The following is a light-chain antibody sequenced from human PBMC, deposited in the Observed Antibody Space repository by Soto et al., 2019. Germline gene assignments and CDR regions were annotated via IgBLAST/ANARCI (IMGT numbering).Light chain of an antibody. CDR1: SANIGSNY. V-gene: IGLV1-47*01. CDR3: AAWDDSLSGWV. Sequence: QSVLTKPPSASGTPGQRVTISCSGSSANIGSNYVYWYQQLPGTAPKLLIYRNNQRPSGFPDRFSGSKSGTSASLAISGLRSEDEADYYCAAWDDSLSGWVFGGGTKLTV. CDR2: RNN. J-gene: IGLJ3*02.